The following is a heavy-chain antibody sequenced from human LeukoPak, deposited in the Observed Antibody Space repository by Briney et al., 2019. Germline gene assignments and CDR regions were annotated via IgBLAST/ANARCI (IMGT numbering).Heavy chain of an antibody. Sequence: GASVKVSCKVSGYTLTELSMHWVRQAPGKGLEWMGGFDPEDGETIYAQKFRSRVTMTEDTSTDTAYMELSSLRSEDTAVYYCATDRGKFGELLFDYWGQGTLVTVSS. CDR1: GYTLTELS. J-gene: IGHJ4*02. D-gene: IGHD3-10*01. CDR3: ATDRGKFGELLFDY. V-gene: IGHV1-24*01. CDR2: FDPEDGET.